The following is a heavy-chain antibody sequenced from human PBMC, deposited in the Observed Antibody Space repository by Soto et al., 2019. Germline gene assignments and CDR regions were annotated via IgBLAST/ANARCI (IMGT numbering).Heavy chain of an antibody. CDR3: AGPRGPVP. CDR1: GFTFSSYA. D-gene: IGHD3-10*01. V-gene: IGHV3-30-3*01. Sequence: PGGSLRLSCAASGFTFSSYAMHWARQAPGKGLEWVAVISYDGSNKYYADSVKGRFTISRDNSKNTLYLQMNSLRAEDAAVYYCAGPRGPVPWGQGTLVTVSS. CDR2: ISYDGSNK. J-gene: IGHJ5*02.